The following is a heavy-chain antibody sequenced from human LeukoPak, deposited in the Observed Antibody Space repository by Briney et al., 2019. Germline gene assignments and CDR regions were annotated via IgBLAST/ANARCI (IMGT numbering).Heavy chain of an antibody. V-gene: IGHV6-1*01. J-gene: IGHJ4*02. Sequence: SQTLSLTCAISGDSVSSNSAAWNWIGHSPSRGLEGLGRTYYRSKWYNDYAVSVKSRITINPDTSKNQFSLQLNSVTPEDTAVYYCARDTTPQYDSSGYTYFDYWGQGTLVTVSS. D-gene: IGHD3-22*01. CDR1: GDSVSSNSAA. CDR2: TYYRSKWYN. CDR3: ARDTTPQYDSSGYTYFDY.